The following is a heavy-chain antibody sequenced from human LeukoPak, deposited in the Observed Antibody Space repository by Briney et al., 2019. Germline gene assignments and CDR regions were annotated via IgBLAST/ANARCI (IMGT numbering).Heavy chain of an antibody. CDR2: ISAYNGNT. V-gene: IGHV1-18*01. CDR3: ARGSLGTHYYDSSGYGD. Sequence: EASVKVSCKASGYTFTSYGISWVRQAPGQGLEWMGWISAYNGNTNYAQKLQGRVTMTTDTSTSTAYMELRSLRSDDTAVYYCARGSLGTHYYDSSGYGDWGQGTLVTVPS. CDR1: GYTFTSYG. D-gene: IGHD3-22*01. J-gene: IGHJ4*02.